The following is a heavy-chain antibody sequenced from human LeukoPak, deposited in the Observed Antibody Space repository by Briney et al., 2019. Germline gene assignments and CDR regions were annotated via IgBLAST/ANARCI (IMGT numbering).Heavy chain of an antibody. J-gene: IGHJ4*02. CDR2: INPNSGGT. Sequence: ASGKVSRKASGYTFTGYYMHWVRQAPGQGLEWMGWINPNSGGTNYAQKFQGRVTMTRDTSISTAYMELSRLRSDDTAVYYCAREGADYGDYNLDYWGQGTLVTVSS. D-gene: IGHD4-17*01. V-gene: IGHV1-2*02. CDR1: GYTFTGYY. CDR3: AREGADYGDYNLDY.